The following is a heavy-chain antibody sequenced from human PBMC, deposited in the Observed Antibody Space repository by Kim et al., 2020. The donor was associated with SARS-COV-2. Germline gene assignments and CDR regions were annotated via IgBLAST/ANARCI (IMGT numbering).Heavy chain of an antibody. CDR2: IYTSGST. D-gene: IGHD2-2*02. Sequence: SETLSLTCTVSGGSISSYYWSWIRQPAGKGLEWIGRIYTSGSTNYNPSLKSRVTMSVDTSKNQFSLKLSSVTAADTAVYYCAVDVVVPAAIPVLRYFDLWGRGTLVTVSS. CDR1: GGSISSYY. V-gene: IGHV4-4*07. CDR3: AVDVVVPAAIPVLRYFDL. J-gene: IGHJ2*01.